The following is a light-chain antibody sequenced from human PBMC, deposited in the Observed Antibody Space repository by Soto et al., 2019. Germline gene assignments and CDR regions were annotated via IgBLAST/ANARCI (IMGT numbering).Light chain of an antibody. J-gene: IGKJ4*01. CDR1: QSVDKY. CDR2: DAS. CDR3: QHLTNWPLT. V-gene: IGKV3-11*01. Sequence: EIVLTQSPATLSFSPGERATLSCRASQSVDKYLVWYQQKPGQAPRLLIYDASCRATGIPARFSGSGSGTDSSLTITSLEPEDVAVYYCQHLTNWPLTFGGGTKREIK.